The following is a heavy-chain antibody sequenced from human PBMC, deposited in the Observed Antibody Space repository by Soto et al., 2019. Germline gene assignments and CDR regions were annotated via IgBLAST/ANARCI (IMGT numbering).Heavy chain of an antibody. J-gene: IGHJ6*02. CDR2: ISYTGRT. V-gene: IGHV4-61*03. CDR3: AREWGLLPYYVMNV. D-gene: IGHD7-27*01. Sequence: PSETLYLTSIVSGDSVTSGSYYWTWLRQPPGKGLEWIGYISYTGRTKYNPSLQSRVTISVDTSKNDFSLNLSSVTAADTAVYFCAREWGLLPYYVMNVWGHGTAVTVYS. CDR1: GDSVTSGSYY.